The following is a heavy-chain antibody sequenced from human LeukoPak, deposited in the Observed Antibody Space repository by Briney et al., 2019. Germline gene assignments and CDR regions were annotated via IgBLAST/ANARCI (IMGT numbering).Heavy chain of an antibody. Sequence: SETLSLTCAVYGGSFSGYYWSWIRQPPGKGLEWIGEINHSGSTNYNPSLKSRVTISVDTSKNQFSLKLSSVTAADTAVYYCARGLWLGELFPGDYGMDVWGQGTTVTVSS. J-gene: IGHJ6*02. D-gene: IGHD3-10*01. CDR2: INHSGST. V-gene: IGHV4-34*01. CDR1: GGSFSGYY. CDR3: ARGLWLGELFPGDYGMDV.